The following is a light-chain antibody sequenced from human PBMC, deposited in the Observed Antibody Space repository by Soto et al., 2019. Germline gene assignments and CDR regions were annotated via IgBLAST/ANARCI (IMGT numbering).Light chain of an antibody. J-gene: IGKJ2*01. CDR1: QSVSSY. Sequence: EIVLTQSPATLSLSPGERATLACRASQSVSSYLAWYQQKPGQAPRLLIYDASNRATGIPARFSGSGSGTDFPLTISSLEPEDFAVYYCQKRSNWPPGYNFGQGTKLEIK. CDR3: QKRSNWPPGYN. CDR2: DAS. V-gene: IGKV3-11*01.